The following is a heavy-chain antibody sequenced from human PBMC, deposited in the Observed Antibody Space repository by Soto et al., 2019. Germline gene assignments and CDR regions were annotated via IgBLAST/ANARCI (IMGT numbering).Heavy chain of an antibody. J-gene: IGHJ6*02. CDR2: ISAYNGNT. V-gene: IGHV1-18*01. D-gene: IGHD6-19*01. CDR3: ASLLPSSGWSAYYGMDV. Sequence: QVQLVQSGAEVKKPGASVKVSCKASGYTFTSYGISWVRQAPGQGLEWMGWISAYNGNTNYAQKLQGRVTMTTDTPTSTAYMELRGLRSADPPVNYCASLLPSSGWSAYYGMDVWGQGTRSPSP. CDR1: GYTFTSYG.